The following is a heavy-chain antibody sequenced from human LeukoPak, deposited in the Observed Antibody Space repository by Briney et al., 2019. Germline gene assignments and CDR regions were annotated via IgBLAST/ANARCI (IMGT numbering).Heavy chain of an antibody. Sequence: GGSLRLSCAASGFNFRRYAMHWVRQAPGKGLEWVAVISSDGNTKYYADSVKGRFSMSRDNSKSTLYLQMNSLRAEDTAVYYCAKGMSSGYYSNFDYWGQGTLVTVSS. J-gene: IGHJ4*02. CDR3: AKGMSSGYYSNFDY. CDR1: GFNFRRYA. V-gene: IGHV3-30-3*01. D-gene: IGHD3-22*01. CDR2: ISSDGNTK.